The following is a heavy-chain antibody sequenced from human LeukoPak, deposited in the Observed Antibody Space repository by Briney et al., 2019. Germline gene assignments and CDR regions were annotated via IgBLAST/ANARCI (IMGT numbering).Heavy chain of an antibody. J-gene: IGHJ4*02. CDR1: GFTFSSYG. D-gene: IGHD2-21*02. Sequence: PGRSLRLSCAASGFTFSSYGMHWVRQAPGKGLEWVSSISSSSTYIYYADSVKGRFTISRDNAKNSLYLQMNSLRAEDTAVYYCARDRVNIVVVTASEYWGQGTLVTVSS. V-gene: IGHV3-21*01. CDR2: ISSSSTYI. CDR3: ARDRVNIVVVTASEY.